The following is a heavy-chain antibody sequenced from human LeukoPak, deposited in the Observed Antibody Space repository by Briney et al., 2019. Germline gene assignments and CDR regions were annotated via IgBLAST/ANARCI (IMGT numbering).Heavy chain of an antibody. CDR3: NSWSFWSAD. V-gene: IGHV3-49*03. CDR1: GFTFRDYA. J-gene: IGHJ4*02. D-gene: IGHD6-25*01. CDR2: IRSKSNGGTT. Sequence: GGSLRLSCTTSGFTFRDYAMTWFRQAPERGLELVGFIRSKSNGGTTEYAASVKDRFIISRDDSKKIAYLQMNSLKIDDTAVYYCNSWSFWSADWGQGTLVIVSS.